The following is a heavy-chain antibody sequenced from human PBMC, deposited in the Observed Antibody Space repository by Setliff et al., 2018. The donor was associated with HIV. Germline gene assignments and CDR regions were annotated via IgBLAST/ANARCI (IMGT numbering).Heavy chain of an antibody. Sequence: GGSLRLSCAASGFTSSRYDMHWVRQAPGQGLEWVSAIGTDGDTYYAGSVKGRFTISRENAKNSLHLQMNSLRDGDTAVYYCARVSNGDWDYWGQGTLVTSPQ. CDR3: ARVSNGDWDY. CDR2: IGTDGDT. V-gene: IGHV3-13*01. J-gene: IGHJ4*02. CDR1: GFTSSRYD. D-gene: IGHD2-8*01.